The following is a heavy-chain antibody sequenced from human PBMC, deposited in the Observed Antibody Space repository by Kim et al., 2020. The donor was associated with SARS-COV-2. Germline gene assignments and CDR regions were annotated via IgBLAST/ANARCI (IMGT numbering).Heavy chain of an antibody. CDR1: GGSISSSSYY. CDR3: ASKYYYGSGSYGWFDP. V-gene: IGHV4-39*01. Sequence: SETLSLTCTVSGGSISSSSYYWGWIRQPPGKGLEWIGSIYYSGSTYYNPSLKSRVTISVDTSKNQFSLKLSSVTAADTAVYYCASKYYYGSGSYGWFDPWGQGTLVTVSS. D-gene: IGHD3-10*01. J-gene: IGHJ5*02. CDR2: IYYSGST.